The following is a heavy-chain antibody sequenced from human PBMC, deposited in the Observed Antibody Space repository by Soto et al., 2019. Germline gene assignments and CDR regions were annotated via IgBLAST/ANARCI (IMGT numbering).Heavy chain of an antibody. Sequence: TGGSLRLSCAASGFTFSSYNMNWVRQAPGKGLEWVSSISSSSSYIYYADSVKGRFTISRDNAKNSLYLQMNSLRAEDTAVYYCATQSPDVLRFLEWLGGGYYYYYMDVWGKGTTVTVSS. CDR1: GFTFSSYN. J-gene: IGHJ6*03. CDR3: ATQSPDVLRFLEWLGGGYYYYYMDV. D-gene: IGHD3-3*01. V-gene: IGHV3-21*01. CDR2: ISSSSSYI.